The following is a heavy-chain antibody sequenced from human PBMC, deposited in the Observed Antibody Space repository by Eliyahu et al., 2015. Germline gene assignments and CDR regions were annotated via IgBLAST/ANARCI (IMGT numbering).Heavy chain of an antibody. D-gene: IGHD4-17*01. J-gene: IGHJ4*02. V-gene: IGHV3-49*03. CDR3: VRSGYGDYSHFDS. Sequence: EVQLVESGGGLVQPGRSLXLSCTTSXFTFGGHAMGWFRQAPGKGLEWVSFIGSKVFDETIGYAASVKGRFTISRDDSNSIAYLQMDSLKTDDTAVYYCVRSGYGDYSHFDSWGQGTLVTVSS. CDR2: IGSKVFDETI. CDR1: XFTFGGHA.